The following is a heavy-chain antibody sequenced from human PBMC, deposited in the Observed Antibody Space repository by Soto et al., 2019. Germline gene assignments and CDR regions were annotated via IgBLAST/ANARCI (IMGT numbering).Heavy chain of an antibody. CDR2: INHSGST. D-gene: IGHD3-3*01. J-gene: IGHJ5*02. V-gene: IGHV4-34*01. Sequence: SETLSLTCAVYGGSFSGYYWSWIRQPPGKGLGWIGEINHSGSTNYNPSLKSRVTISVDTSKNQFSLKLSSVTAAATAVYYCAGATTIFGVVIPINNWFDPWGQGPLVTASS. CDR3: AGATTIFGVVIPINNWFDP. CDR1: GGSFSGYY.